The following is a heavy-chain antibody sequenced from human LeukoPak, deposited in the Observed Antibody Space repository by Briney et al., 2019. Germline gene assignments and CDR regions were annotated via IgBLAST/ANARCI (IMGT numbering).Heavy chain of an antibody. V-gene: IGHV4-34*01. J-gene: IGHJ5*02. CDR1: GGSFSGYY. Sequence: SETLSLTCAVYGGSFSGYYWSWIRQPPGKGLEWIGEINHSGSTNYNPSLKSRVTISGDTSKNQLSLKLSSVTAADTAVYYCARPYYYDSRIDPWGQGILVTVSS. CDR2: INHSGST. D-gene: IGHD3-22*01. CDR3: ARPYYYDSRIDP.